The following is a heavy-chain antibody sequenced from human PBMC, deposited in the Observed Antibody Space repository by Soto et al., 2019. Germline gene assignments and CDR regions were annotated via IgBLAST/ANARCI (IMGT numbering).Heavy chain of an antibody. J-gene: IGHJ4*02. V-gene: IGHV4-34*01. CDR2: INHSGST. CDR3: ARGWGRIFNY. D-gene: IGHD7-27*01. CDR1: GGSFTGYY. Sequence: QVQLQQWGAGLLKPSETLSLTCAVYGGSFTGYYWNWIRQPPGKGLACIGEINHSGSTNYNPSLKNRRTLSVETCKNRFSLKRSSVTAADTAVYYCARGWGRIFNYWGQGTLVTVSS.